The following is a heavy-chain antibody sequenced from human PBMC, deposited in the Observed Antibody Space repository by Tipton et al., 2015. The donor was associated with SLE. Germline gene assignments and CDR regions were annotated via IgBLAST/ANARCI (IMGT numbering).Heavy chain of an antibody. CDR2: ISYSGSA. J-gene: IGHJ6*03. CDR1: DGSLSSHY. D-gene: IGHD5-18*01. Sequence: TLSLTCTVSDGSLSSHYWSWFRQPPGKRLDWIGFISYSGSADYSPSLKSRVSISIDTSKNQFSLKLTSVTAADTAVYYCARAGLQLWPNAYYYYLDVWGEGTTVTVSS. V-gene: IGHV4-59*11. CDR3: ARAGLQLWPNAYYYYLDV.